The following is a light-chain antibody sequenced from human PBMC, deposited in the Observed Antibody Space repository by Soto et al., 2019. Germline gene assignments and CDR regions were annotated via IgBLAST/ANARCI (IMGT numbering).Light chain of an antibody. CDR1: SSDVGGYNY. CDR3: SSYAGRNNFVV. CDR2: EVT. J-gene: IGLJ2*01. V-gene: IGLV2-8*01. Sequence: QSALTQPPSASGSPGQSVTISCTGTSSDVGGYNYVSWFQHHPGKGPKLMIYEVTKRPSGVPDRFSGSKSDNTASLTVSGLQAEDEAFYYCSSYAGRNNFVVFGGGTKLTVL.